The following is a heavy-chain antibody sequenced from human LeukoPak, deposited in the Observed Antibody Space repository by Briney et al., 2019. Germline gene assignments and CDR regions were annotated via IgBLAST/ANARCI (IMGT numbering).Heavy chain of an antibody. Sequence: GGSLRLSCGASGFTFSDYYMSWIRQAPGKGLEWVSYISSSGSTIYYADSVKGRFTISRDNAKNSLYLQMNSLRAEDTAVYYCASTPPRSFDAFDIWGQGTMVTVSS. J-gene: IGHJ3*02. CDR1: GFTFSDYY. CDR3: ASTPPRSFDAFDI. D-gene: IGHD3-10*01. CDR2: ISSSGSTI. V-gene: IGHV3-11*01.